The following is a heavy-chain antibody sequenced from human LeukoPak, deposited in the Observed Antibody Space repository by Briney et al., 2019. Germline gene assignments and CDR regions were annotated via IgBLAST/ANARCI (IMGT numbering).Heavy chain of an antibody. CDR2: MYYTGST. V-gene: IGHV4-59*08. J-gene: IGHJ3*02. CDR1: GGSISGYY. Sequence: PSETLSLTCTVSGGSISGYYWSWIWQSPGKGLGWIGYMYYTGSTNSNPSLKSRVTLSIYMYKNRFSLKLRSLTAADTALSYCARHFTYYYDSNGYPRDGFDIWGQGTTVTVSS. D-gene: IGHD3-22*01. CDR3: ARHFTYYYDSNGYPRDGFDI.